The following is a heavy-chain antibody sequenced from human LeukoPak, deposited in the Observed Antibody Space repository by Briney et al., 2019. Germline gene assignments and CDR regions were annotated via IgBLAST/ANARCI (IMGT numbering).Heavy chain of an antibody. V-gene: IGHV3-30*18. J-gene: IGHJ4*02. Sequence: PGGSLRLSCAASGFTFSSYWMHWVRQAPGKGLEWVAVISYDGSNKYYADSVKGRFTISRDNSKNTLYLQMNSLRAEDTAVYYCAKSGYSSGWYVDYWGQGTLVTVSS. CDR1: GFTFSSYW. CDR2: ISYDGSNK. CDR3: AKSGYSSGWYVDY. D-gene: IGHD6-19*01.